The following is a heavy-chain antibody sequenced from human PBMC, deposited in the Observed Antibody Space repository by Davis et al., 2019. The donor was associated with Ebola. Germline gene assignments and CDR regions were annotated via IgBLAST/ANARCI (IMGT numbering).Heavy chain of an antibody. CDR3: ARDSDAFDI. Sequence: SETLSLTCTVSGGSINNNYWSWIRQPPGKELEWIGYIFYSGRINYNPSLKSRVTISVDTSKNQFSLTLSSVTAADMAVYYCARDSDAFDIWGQGTMVTVSS. V-gene: IGHV4-59*01. CDR1: GGSINNNY. J-gene: IGHJ3*02. CDR2: IFYSGRI.